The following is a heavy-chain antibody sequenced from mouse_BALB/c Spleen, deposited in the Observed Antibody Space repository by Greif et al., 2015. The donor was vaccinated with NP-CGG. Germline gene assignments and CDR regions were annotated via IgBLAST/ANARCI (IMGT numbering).Heavy chain of an antibody. CDR3: ARYYYGSSYYFDY. CDR2: ISYSGST. D-gene: IGHD1-1*01. CDR1: GDSITSGY. J-gene: IGHJ2*01. V-gene: IGHV3-8*02. Sequence: EVKVVESGPSLVKPSQTLSLTCSVTGDSITSGYWNWIRKFPGNKLEYMGYISYSGSTYYNPSLKSRISITRDTSKNQYYLQLNSVTTEDTATYYCARYYYGSSYYFDYWGQGTTLSASS.